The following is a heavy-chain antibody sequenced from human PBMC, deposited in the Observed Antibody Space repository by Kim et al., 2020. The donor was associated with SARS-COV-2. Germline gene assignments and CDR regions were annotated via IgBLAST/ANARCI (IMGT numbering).Heavy chain of an antibody. Sequence: GGSLRLSCAASGFTFGDFAMHWVRQVPGKGLEWVSGLSWNSGVIGYADSVKGRFTISRHNAENSLYLQMNSLRAEDTAFYYCAKDLVSSSSRAFHIWGQGTMVTVSS. CDR1: GFTFGDFA. D-gene: IGHD6-6*01. V-gene: IGHV3-9*01. CDR2: LSWNSGVI. CDR3: AKDLVSSSSRAFHI. J-gene: IGHJ3*02.